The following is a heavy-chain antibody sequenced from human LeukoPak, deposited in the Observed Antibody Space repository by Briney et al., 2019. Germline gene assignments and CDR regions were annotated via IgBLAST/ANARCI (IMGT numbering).Heavy chain of an antibody. CDR3: AKQLGYCSDGSCYFPY. CDR2: ISNNGGYT. CDR1: GFTFSSSA. J-gene: IGHJ1*01. Sequence: GGSLRLSCAASGFTFSSSAMSWVRQAPGKGLEWVSAISNNGGYTYYANSVQGRFTISRDNSKSTLCLQMNSLRAEDTAVYYCAKQLGYCSDGSCYFPYWGQGTLVTVSS. V-gene: IGHV3-23*01. D-gene: IGHD2-15*01.